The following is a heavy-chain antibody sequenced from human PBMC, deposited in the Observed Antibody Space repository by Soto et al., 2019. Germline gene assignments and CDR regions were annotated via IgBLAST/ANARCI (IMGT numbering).Heavy chain of an antibody. CDR1: GYSFTNYW. V-gene: IGHV5-51*01. CDR3: ARPHIGANAQAAFDI. CDR2: IYPGDSDT. Sequence: PGESLKISCKGSGYSFTNYWIGWVRQMPGKGLEWMGIIYPGDSDTRYSPSFQGQVTISADKSISTAYLQWSSLKASDTAMYYCARPHIGANAQAAFDIWGQGTVVTVSS. D-gene: IGHD6-13*01. J-gene: IGHJ3*02.